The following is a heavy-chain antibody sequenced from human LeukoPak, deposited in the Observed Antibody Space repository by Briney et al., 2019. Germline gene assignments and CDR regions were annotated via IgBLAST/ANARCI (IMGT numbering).Heavy chain of an antibody. CDR2: VHYSGDT. V-gene: IGHV4-61*08. CDR1: GGSISSGGYY. J-gene: IGHJ4*02. D-gene: IGHD3-16*01. Sequence: SETLSLTCTVSGGSISSGGYYWNWIRQPPGKGLEWIGYVHYSGDTSYNPSLKSRVSVSLDTSKNQFSLKLSSVTAADTAIYYCARDQRIDYGDYFDDWGQGTLVTVSS. CDR3: ARDQRIDYGDYFDD.